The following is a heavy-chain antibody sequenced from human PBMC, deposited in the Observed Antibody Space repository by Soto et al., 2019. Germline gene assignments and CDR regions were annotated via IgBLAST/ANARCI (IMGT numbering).Heavy chain of an antibody. CDR3: ARVFFRLFAFDI. CDR2: ISAYNGNT. J-gene: IGHJ3*02. CDR1: GYTFTTYG. V-gene: IGHV1-18*01. D-gene: IGHD3-22*01. Sequence: QVQLVQSGGEVKKPGASVKVSCKASGYTFTTYGISWVRQAPGQGLEWMGWISAYNGNTSYAQKLQGRVTMTTDTSTSTAYMELRSLRCDDTAVYYCARVFFRLFAFDIWGQGTMVTVSS.